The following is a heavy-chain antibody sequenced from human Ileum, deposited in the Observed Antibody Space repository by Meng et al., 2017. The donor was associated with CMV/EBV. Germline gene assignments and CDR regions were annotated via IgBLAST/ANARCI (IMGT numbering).Heavy chain of an antibody. J-gene: IGHJ4*02. Sequence: GESLKISCGASGFTFSNYWMTWVRQSPGRGLEWLANIKEDGTDTYYGDSVKGRFTISRDNAKSTLYLEMNSLGIEDRAVYYCARDPVRGGYLDNWGQGTLVTVSS. V-gene: IGHV3-7*01. CDR1: GFTFSNYW. CDR3: ARDPVRGGYLDN. D-gene: IGHD2-15*01. CDR2: IKEDGTDT.